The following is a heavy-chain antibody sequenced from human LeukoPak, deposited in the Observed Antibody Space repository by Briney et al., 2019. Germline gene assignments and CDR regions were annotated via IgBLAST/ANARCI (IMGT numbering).Heavy chain of an antibody. CDR3: ARGGLRWLVPNWFDP. Sequence: PGGSLRLSCAASGFTFNRYNMNWVRRAPGKGLEWVSSISTSSSYIYYADSVRGRFTISRDNAKNSLYLQMNSLRAEDTAVYYCARGGLRWLVPNWFDPWGQGTLVTVSS. CDR2: ISTSSSYI. V-gene: IGHV3-21*04. D-gene: IGHD4-23*01. CDR1: GFTFNRYN. J-gene: IGHJ5*02.